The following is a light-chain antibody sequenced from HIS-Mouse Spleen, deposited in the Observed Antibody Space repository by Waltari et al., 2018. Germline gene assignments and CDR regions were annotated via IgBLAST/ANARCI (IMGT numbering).Light chain of an antibody. CDR3: QQYDNLPYT. CDR2: DAS. CDR1: QDISNY. Sequence: DIQMTQSPSHLSASVGDRVTITCQASQDISNYLNWYQQKPGKAPKLLIYDASNLETGVPSRFSGSGSGTDFTFTISSLQPEDIATYYCQQYDNLPYTFGQGTKLEIK. V-gene: IGKV1-33*01. J-gene: IGKJ2*01.